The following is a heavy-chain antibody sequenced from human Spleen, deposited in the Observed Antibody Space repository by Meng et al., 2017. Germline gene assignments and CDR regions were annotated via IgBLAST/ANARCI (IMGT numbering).Heavy chain of an antibody. Sequence: QGQLKPWGAGLLKPSGTLSLTCVVSGGSFSDYYWSWIRQPPGKGLEWIGEINHSGSTNYNPSLESRATISVDTSQNNLSLKLSSVTAADSAVYYCARGPTTMAHDFDYWGQGTLVTVSS. D-gene: IGHD4-11*01. CDR1: GGSFSDYY. CDR2: INHSGST. CDR3: ARGPTTMAHDFDY. V-gene: IGHV4-34*01. J-gene: IGHJ4*02.